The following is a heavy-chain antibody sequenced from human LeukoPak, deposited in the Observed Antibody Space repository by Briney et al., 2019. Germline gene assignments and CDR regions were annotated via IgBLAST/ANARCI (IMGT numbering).Heavy chain of an antibody. CDR2: IRSKANSYAT. Sequence: GGSLRLSCAASGFTFSGSAMHWVRQASGKGLEWVGRIRSKANSYATAYAASVKGRFTISRDDSKNTAYLQMNSLKTEDTAVYYCATLDGYYDSSGYYSNYYMDVWGKGTTVTVSS. V-gene: IGHV3-73*01. D-gene: IGHD3-22*01. J-gene: IGHJ6*03. CDR1: GFTFSGSA. CDR3: ATLDGYYDSSGYYSNYYMDV.